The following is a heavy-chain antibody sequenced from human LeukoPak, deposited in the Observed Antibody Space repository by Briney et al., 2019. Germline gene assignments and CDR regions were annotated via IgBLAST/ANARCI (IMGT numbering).Heavy chain of an antibody. J-gene: IGHJ3*02. V-gene: IGHV2-70*17. CDR2: IDWDNAK. CDR1: GFSLSSSGMC. Sequence: ESDPALVEPTQTLTLTCTFSGFSLSSSGMCVTWIRQPPGKALEWLARIDWDNAKFHNTSLKTRLTVSKDTSKNQVVLTMTNMDPVDTATYYCARMYRRSGSHRDAFDIWGRGTMVTVSS. CDR3: ARMYRRSGSHRDAFDI. D-gene: IGHD1-26*01.